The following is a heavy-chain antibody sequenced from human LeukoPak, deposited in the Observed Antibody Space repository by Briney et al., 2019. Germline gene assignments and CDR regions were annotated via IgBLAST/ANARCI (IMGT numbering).Heavy chain of an antibody. CDR2: IYTSGST. J-gene: IGHJ4*02. CDR3: AKIYCSSISCYQKFFDY. D-gene: IGHD2-2*01. V-gene: IGHV4-4*07. CDR1: GGSISSYY. Sequence: SETLSLTCTVSGGSISSYYWSWIRQPAGKGLEWIGRIYTSGSTNYNPSLKSRVTISVDTSRNQFSLRLTSVTAADTAVYYCAKIYCSSISCYQKFFDYWGQGTLVTVSS.